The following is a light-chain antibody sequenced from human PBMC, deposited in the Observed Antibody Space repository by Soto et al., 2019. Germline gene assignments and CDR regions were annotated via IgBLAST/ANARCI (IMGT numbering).Light chain of an antibody. CDR2: DVN. CDR1: SSDVGSYNR. Sequence: QSALTQPPSVSRSPGQSVAISCTGTSSDVGSYNRVSWYQQPPGTAPKLMIYDVNNRPSGVPDRFSGSKSGNTASLTISGLQAEDEADYYCSSYTISSTYVFGKGTKVTVL. J-gene: IGLJ1*01. CDR3: SSYTISSTYV. V-gene: IGLV2-18*02.